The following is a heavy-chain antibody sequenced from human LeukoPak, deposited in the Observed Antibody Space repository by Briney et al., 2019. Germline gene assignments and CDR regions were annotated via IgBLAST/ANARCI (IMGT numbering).Heavy chain of an antibody. CDR3: ARGDYVGWPYYFDY. D-gene: IGHD4-17*01. J-gene: IGHJ4*02. V-gene: IGHV3-30*15. CDR2: ISSDGSNN. Sequence: GGSLRLSCAVSGFTFNSYAMHWVRQAPGKGLEWVAVISSDGSNNYYADSVKGRFTISRDNSNNTLYLQLSSLRAEDTAVYYCARGDYVGWPYYFDYWGQGTLVTVSS. CDR1: GFTFNSYA.